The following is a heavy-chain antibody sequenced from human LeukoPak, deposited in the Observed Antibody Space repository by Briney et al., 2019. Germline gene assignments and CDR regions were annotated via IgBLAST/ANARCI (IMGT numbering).Heavy chain of an antibody. J-gene: IGHJ4*02. CDR3: AKDRPNYYGSNGHYYRRDGDY. Sequence: GGSLRLSCSAAGFTFSIYAMSWVRQAPGKGLQWVSSITSSGDGTYYADSVKGRFTISRDNSENMLYLQMNSLRVEDTAVYFCAKDRPNYYGSNGHYYRRDGDYWGQGTLVTVSS. CDR2: ITSSGDGT. CDR1: GFTFSIYA. D-gene: IGHD3-22*01. V-gene: IGHV3-23*01.